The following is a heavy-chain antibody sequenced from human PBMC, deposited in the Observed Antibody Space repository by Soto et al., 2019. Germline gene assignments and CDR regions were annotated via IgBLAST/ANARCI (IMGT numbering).Heavy chain of an antibody. J-gene: IGHJ6*03. Sequence: ASVKVSCKASGYTFSSYPVSWVRQAPGQGLELMGWISPYNGDTNYAQNLQGRVTMTTDTSTTTAYMELSGLRSDDTAVYYCARWTTVTTTPTYYYMDVWGEGTTVTVSS. V-gene: IGHV1-18*01. CDR1: GYTFSSYP. D-gene: IGHD4-4*01. CDR3: ARWTTVTTTPTYYYMDV. CDR2: ISPYNGDT.